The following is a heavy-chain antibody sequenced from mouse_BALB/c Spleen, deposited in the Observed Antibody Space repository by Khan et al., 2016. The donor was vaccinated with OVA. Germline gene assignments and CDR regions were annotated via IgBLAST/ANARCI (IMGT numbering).Heavy chain of an antibody. CDR1: GFTFSSYA. V-gene: IGHV5-9-3*01. J-gene: IGHJ4*01. Sequence: EVELVESGGGLVKPGGSLKLSCSASGFTFSSYAMSWVRQTPATRLEWVATISSGGHYTFYPDSVKGRFTISRDNAENPLYLQMSSLRSDDTAIYYCARSLVDYYAMDYWGQGTSVTVSS. CDR2: ISSGGHYT. D-gene: IGHD2-2*01. CDR3: ARSLVDYYAMDY.